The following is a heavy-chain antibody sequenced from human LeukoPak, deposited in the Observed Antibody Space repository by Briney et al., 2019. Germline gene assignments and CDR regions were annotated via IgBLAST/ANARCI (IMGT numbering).Heavy chain of an antibody. CDR3: ARRRDIVVVPAAIGPSHNWFDP. D-gene: IGHD2-2*01. Sequence: PSETLSLTCTVSGGSISSSSYYWGWIRQPPGKGLEWIGSIYYSGSTYYNPSLKSRVTISVDTSKNQFSLKLSSVTAADTAVYYCARRRDIVVVPAAIGPSHNWFDPWGQGTLVTVSS. CDR1: GGSISSSSYY. CDR2: IYYSGST. J-gene: IGHJ5*02. V-gene: IGHV4-39*01.